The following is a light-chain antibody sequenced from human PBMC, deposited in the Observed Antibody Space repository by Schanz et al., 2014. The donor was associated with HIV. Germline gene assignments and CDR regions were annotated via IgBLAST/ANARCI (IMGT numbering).Light chain of an antibody. V-gene: IGKV1-5*03. CDR3: QQFHAYPYT. J-gene: IGKJ2*01. CDR1: QSISNW. Sequence: DIQMAQSPSTLSASVGDRVTITCRASQSISNWLAWYQQKPGKAPRLLIYKASSLESGVPSRFSGGGSGTEFTLTITSLQPEDFATYHCQQFHAYPYTFGQGTKLEIK. CDR2: KAS.